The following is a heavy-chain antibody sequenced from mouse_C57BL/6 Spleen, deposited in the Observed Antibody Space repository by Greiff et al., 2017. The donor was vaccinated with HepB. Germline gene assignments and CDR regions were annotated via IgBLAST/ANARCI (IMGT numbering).Heavy chain of an antibody. Sequence: EVKLQESGPGLVKPSQSLSLTCSVTGYSITSGYYWNWIRQFPGNKLEWMGYISYDGSNNYNPSLKNRISITRDTSKNQFFLKLNSVTTEDTATYYCARDGGWEFAYWGQGTLVTVSA. V-gene: IGHV3-6*01. CDR3: ARDGGWEFAY. CDR2: ISYDGSN. D-gene: IGHD4-1*01. CDR1: GYSITSGYY. J-gene: IGHJ3*01.